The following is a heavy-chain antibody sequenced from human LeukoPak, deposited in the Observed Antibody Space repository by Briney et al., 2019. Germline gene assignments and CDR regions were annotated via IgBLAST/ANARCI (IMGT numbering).Heavy chain of an antibody. J-gene: IGHJ4*02. CDR1: GFTFSSYG. CDR3: ASYDSSGYYHDPFDY. D-gene: IGHD3-22*01. Sequence: GGSLRLSCAASGFTFSSYGMHWVRQAPGKGLEWVAFIRYDGSNKYYADSVKGRFTISRDNSKNTLYLQMNSLRAEDTAVYYCASYDSSGYYHDPFDYWGQGTLVTVSS. V-gene: IGHV3-30*02. CDR2: IRYDGSNK.